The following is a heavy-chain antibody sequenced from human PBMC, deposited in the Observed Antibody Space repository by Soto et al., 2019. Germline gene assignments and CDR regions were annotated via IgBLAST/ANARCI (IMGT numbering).Heavy chain of an antibody. CDR3: ARSEPALSSAFDI. D-gene: IGHD1-26*01. Sequence: QVQLVQSGAEVKKPGSSVKVSCKASGGTFSSYTISWVRQAPGQGLEWMGRIIPILGIANYAQKFQGRVTITADKSTSTPYMELSSLRSEDTAVYYFARSEPALSSAFDIWGQGTMVTVSS. CDR1: GGTFSSYT. V-gene: IGHV1-69*02. J-gene: IGHJ3*02. CDR2: IIPILGIA.